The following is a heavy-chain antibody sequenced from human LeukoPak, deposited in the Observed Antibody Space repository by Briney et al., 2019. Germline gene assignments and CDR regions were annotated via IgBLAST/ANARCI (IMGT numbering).Heavy chain of an antibody. J-gene: IGHJ4*02. D-gene: IGHD2-2*01. CDR1: GFTFSNAW. CDR3: SARHQLPPIIDY. V-gene: IGHV3-15*07. Sequence: GGSLRLSCAASGFTFSNAWMNWVRQAPGKGLEWVGRIKSKTDGGTTDYAAPVKGRFTISRDDSKNTLYLQMNSLKTEDTAVYYCSARHQLPPIIDYWGQGTLVTVSS. CDR2: IKSKTDGGTT.